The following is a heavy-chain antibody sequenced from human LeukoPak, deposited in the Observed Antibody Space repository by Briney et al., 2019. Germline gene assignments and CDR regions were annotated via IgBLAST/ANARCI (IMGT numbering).Heavy chain of an antibody. D-gene: IGHD6-13*01. CDR1: GYTFTGYY. CDR2: INPNSGGT. V-gene: IGHV1-2*04. Sequence: ASVKVSCKASGYTFTGYYMHWVRQAPGQGLEWMGWINPNSGGTNYAQKFQGWVTMTRDTSISTAYMELSRLRSDDTAVYYCARVSIAAAFTGAFDIWGQGTMVTVSS. CDR3: ARVSIAAAFTGAFDI. J-gene: IGHJ3*02.